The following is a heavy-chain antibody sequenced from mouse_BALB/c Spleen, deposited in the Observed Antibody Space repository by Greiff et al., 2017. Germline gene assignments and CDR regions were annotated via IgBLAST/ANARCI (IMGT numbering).Heavy chain of an antibody. J-gene: IGHJ4*01. Sequence: VQLQQSGPELVKPGASVKISCKASGYSFTGYFMNWVKQSYGKSLEWIGRINPYNVDTFYNQKFKGKATLTVDKTSSTAHMELLSRKYADSAVYYCGRGLLWRYAMDKRGQGNSVTDSS. V-gene: IGHV1-37*01. CDR3: GRGLLWRYAMDK. CDR2: INPYNVDT. D-gene: IGHD1-1*02. CDR1: GYSFTGYF.